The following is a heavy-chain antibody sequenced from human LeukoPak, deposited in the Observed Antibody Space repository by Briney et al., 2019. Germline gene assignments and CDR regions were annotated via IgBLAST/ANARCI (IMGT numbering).Heavy chain of an antibody. D-gene: IGHD3-16*02. CDR2: INPNSGGT. V-gene: IGHV1-2*02. Sequence: ASVKVSCKASGYTFTSYYMHWVRQAPGQGLEWMGWINPNSGGTNYAQKFQGRVTMTRDTSISTAYMELSRLRSDDTAVYYCATAASLYNWFDPWGQGTLVTVSS. CDR1: GYTFTSYY. CDR3: ATAASLYNWFDP. J-gene: IGHJ5*02.